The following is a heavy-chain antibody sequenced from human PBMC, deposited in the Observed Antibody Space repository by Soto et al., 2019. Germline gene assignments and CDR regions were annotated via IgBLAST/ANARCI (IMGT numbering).Heavy chain of an antibody. CDR2: MNPNSGNT. CDR3: AIERVRRGFVD. Sequence: QVQLVQSGAEVKKPGASVKVSCKASGYTFTSYDINWVRQAPGQGLEWMGWMNPNSGNTGYAQKFQGRVTMTRNTSISTAYMERSSLRSEDTAVYYWAIERVRRGFVDWGQGELVTVSS. D-gene: IGHD3-10*02. CDR1: GYTFTSYD. J-gene: IGHJ4*02. V-gene: IGHV1-8*01.